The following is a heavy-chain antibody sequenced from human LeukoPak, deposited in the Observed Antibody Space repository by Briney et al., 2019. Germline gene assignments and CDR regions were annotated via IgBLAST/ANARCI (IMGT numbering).Heavy chain of an antibody. CDR3: ARDPIYSGYDIITGPDY. CDR1: GFTFSSYA. J-gene: IGHJ4*02. D-gene: IGHD5-12*01. CDR2: ISYDGSNK. V-gene: IGHV3-30-3*01. Sequence: TGGSLRLSCAASGFTFSSYAMHWVRQAPGKGLEWVAVISYDGSNKYYADSVKGRFTISRDNSKNTLYLQMNSLRAEDTAVYYCARDPIYSGYDIITGPDYWGQGTLVTVSS.